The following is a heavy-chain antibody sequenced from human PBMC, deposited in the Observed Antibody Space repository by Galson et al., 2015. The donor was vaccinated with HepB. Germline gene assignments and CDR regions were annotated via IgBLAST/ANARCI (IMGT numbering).Heavy chain of an antibody. J-gene: IGHJ6*03. CDR2: IIPILGIA. CDR1: GGTFSSYA. CDR3: ASPSTIFGVYYYMDV. V-gene: IGHV1-69*04. Sequence: SVKVSCKASGGTFSSYAISWVRQAPGQGLEWMGRIIPILGIANYAQKFQGRVTITADKSTSTAYMELSSLRSEDTAVYYCASPSTIFGVYYYMDVWGKGTTVTVSS. D-gene: IGHD3-3*01.